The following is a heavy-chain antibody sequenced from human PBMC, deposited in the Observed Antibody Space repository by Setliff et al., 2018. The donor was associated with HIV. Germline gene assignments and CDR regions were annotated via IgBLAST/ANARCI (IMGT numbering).Heavy chain of an antibody. J-gene: IGHJ3*02. D-gene: IGHD2-15*01. CDR2: IHSDGSTT. V-gene: IGHV3-74*01. CDR1: GFTFSSYW. CDR3: ARDPALGCSGATCYPGAFDM. Sequence: GSLRLSCVVSGFTFSSYWMHWVRQAPGKGLGWVSRIHSDGSTTSYADSVKGRFIISRDNAKNTLYLQMNGLRVEDTAIYYCARDPALGCSGATCYPGAFDMWGQGTMVTVSS.